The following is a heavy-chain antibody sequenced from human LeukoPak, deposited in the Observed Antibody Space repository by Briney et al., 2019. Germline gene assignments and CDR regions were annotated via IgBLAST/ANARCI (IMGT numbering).Heavy chain of an antibody. V-gene: IGHV4-30-4*01. CDR2: IYYSGST. J-gene: IGHJ5*02. CDR1: VGSISSGYYY. CDR3: ARQYGSGSYYNWFDP. Sequence: SQTLSLTCPFSVGSISSGYYYWRWIRQPPGKGLEGIGYIYYSGSTYYNPSLKSRVTISVDTSKNQFSLKLSSVSAADTAVYYCARQYGSGSYYNWFDPWGQGTLVTVSS. D-gene: IGHD3-10*01.